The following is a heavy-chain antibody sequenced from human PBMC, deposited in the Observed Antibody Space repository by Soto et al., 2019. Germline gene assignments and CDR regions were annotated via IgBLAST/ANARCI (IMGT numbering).Heavy chain of an antibody. CDR3: ARKDKSGYFNWFDP. D-gene: IGHD3-22*01. CDR2: IFPSDSDT. V-gene: IGHV5-51*01. CDR1: GYRFTSYW. J-gene: IGHJ5*02. Sequence: PGESLKIPCRTSGYRFTSYWIARVRQMPGKGLEWMGIIFPSDSDTRYSPSFQGQVTISADRSTSTVFLQWASLKASDTAVYFCARKDKSGYFNWFDPWGQGTLVTVSS.